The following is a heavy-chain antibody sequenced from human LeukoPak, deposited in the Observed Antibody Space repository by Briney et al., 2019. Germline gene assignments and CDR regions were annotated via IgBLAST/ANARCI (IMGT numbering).Heavy chain of an antibody. CDR2: IRYDGSNK. J-gene: IGHJ5*02. CDR1: GFTFSSYA. Sequence: GGSLRLSCAASGFTFSSYAMNWVRQAPGKGLEWVAFIRYDGSNKYYADSVKGRFTISRDNSKNTLYLQMNSLRAEDTAVYYCAKDRVTMVRGVINNWFDPWGQGTLVTVSS. CDR3: AKDRVTMVRGVINNWFDP. D-gene: IGHD3-10*01. V-gene: IGHV3-30*02.